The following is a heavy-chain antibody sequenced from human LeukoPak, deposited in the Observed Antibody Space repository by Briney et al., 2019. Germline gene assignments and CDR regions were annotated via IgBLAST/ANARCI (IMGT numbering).Heavy chain of an antibody. J-gene: IGHJ6*03. CDR2: ISYDGSNK. CDR3: ARGVFHPFYYHYYLDV. CDR1: GFTFSSYA. V-gene: IGHV3-30*04. Sequence: GRSLRLSCAVSGFTFSSYAMHWVRQAPGKGLEWVAVISYDGSNKYYADSVKGRFTISRDNSKNTLYLQMNSLRAEDTAVFYCARGVFHPFYYHYYLDVWGKGTTVTVSS.